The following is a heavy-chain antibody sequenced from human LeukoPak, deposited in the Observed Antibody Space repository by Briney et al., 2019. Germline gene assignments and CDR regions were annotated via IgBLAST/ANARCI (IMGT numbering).Heavy chain of an antibody. CDR3: AGVHLGQLLSWYFDL. D-gene: IGHD6-6*01. J-gene: IGHJ2*01. CDR1: DGSISTFY. Sequence: SQTLSLTCAVSDGSISTFYWSCIRQPPGKGREWIGYIHHSGTTYYNTSLKSRVTISLNTSKHHISLEMSSVNAAETAVYYCAGVHLGQLLSWYFDLWGRGTLVTVSS. CDR2: IHHSGTT. V-gene: IGHV4-59*01.